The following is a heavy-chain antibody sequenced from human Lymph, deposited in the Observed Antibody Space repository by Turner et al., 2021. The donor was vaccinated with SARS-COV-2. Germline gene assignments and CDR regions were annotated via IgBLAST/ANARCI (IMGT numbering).Heavy chain of an antibody. CDR3: ARLVRRAEYYFDY. D-gene: IGHD3-10*01. J-gene: IGHJ4*02. CDR2: IYYSGSN. Sequence: HLQLQVSGPGLVKPSETLCLTCTFSGGSISSSSYYWGWIRQPPGRGLEWIGHIYYSGSNYYNPSLKSRVTISVDTSKNQFSLKLSSVTAADTAVYYCARLVRRAEYYFDYWGQGTLVTVSS. V-gene: IGHV4-39*01. CDR1: GGSISSSSYY.